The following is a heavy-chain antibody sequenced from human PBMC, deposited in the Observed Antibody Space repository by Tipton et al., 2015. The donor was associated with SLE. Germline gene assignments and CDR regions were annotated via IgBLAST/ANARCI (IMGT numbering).Heavy chain of an antibody. CDR2: IQPDGTT. J-gene: IGHJ4*02. V-gene: IGHV4-38-2*01. CDR3: ARGGNWNYEH. D-gene: IGHD1-7*01. CDR1: GFFISTGYT. Sequence: TLSLTCDVSGFFISTGYTWGWIRQSPGKGLEWVGSIQPDGTTQYKPSLKSRLTISVDTSKNTFSLRLSSVTAADTAVYYCARGGNWNYEHWGQGTLVTVSS.